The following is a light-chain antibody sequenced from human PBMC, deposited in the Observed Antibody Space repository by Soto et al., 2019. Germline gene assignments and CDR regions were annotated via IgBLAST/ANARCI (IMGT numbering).Light chain of an antibody. CDR3: QQYNNWPWT. Sequence: EIVLTQSPGTLSLSPGERATLSCRASQSVSSSSLAWYQQKPGQAPTLLIYGASTRAPGFPARFSGSGSGTDFTLTISSLQSEDFAVYYCQQYNNWPWTFGQGTKVEIK. V-gene: IGKV3-15*01. CDR1: QSVSSS. CDR2: GAS. J-gene: IGKJ1*01.